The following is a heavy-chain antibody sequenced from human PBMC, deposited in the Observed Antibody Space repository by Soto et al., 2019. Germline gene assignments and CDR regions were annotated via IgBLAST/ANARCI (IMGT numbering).Heavy chain of an antibody. J-gene: IGHJ4*02. CDR3: VRKHSDDYLSRIDY. V-gene: IGHV3-30-3*01. D-gene: IGHD4-17*01. CDR1: GITFSRNA. CDR2: ISFDGNNK. Sequence: SLRLSCAASGITFSRNAMHWLRQAPGKGLEWVATISFDGNNKHYADFVKGRFTISRDNTKNTLFLQLSSLTEDDTAVYYCVRKHSDDYLSRIDYWGQGNLVTVSS.